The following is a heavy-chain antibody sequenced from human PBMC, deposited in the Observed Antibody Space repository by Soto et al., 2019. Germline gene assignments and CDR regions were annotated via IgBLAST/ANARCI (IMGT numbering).Heavy chain of an antibody. CDR3: VRGGGVDVVTPTRVVFDY. Sequence: QVQLVQSGAEVKKPGASVKVSCKASGYTFTGNYIHWVRQAPGQGPEWMAWINPRSGGTEYAQKFQGRVTITRETCITTAYLDLSRLTSDDTAMYYCVRGGGVDVVTPTRVVFDYWGQGTLLTVSS. V-gene: IGHV1-2*02. CDR1: GYTFTGNY. J-gene: IGHJ4*02. D-gene: IGHD2-21*02. CDR2: INPRSGGT.